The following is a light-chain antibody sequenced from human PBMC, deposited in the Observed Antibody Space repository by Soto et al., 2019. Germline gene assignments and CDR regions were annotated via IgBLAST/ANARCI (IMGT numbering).Light chain of an antibody. Sequence: QSVLTQPPSASGSPGQSVTFSCTGTSSDVGYYNYVSWYQQHPGKAPKLIIYEVYTRPSGVPDRFSGSKSGNTASLTVSGLQAEDEADYYCSSYAGSTIFWVFGGGTKLTVL. CDR3: SSYAGSTIFWV. CDR2: EVY. CDR1: SSDVGYYNY. J-gene: IGLJ3*02. V-gene: IGLV2-8*01.